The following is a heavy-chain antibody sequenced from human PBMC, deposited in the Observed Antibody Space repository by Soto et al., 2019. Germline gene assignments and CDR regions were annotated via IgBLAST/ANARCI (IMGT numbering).Heavy chain of an antibody. CDR1: GYTFTSYG. V-gene: IGHV1-18*01. Sequence: QVQLVQSGAEVKKPGASVKVSCKASGYTFTSYGISWVRQAPGQGLEWMGWISAYNGNTNYAQKLQGRVTMTTDTSTSTAYVELRSLRFDDTAVYYCAMPQRTGRGLDDYYYGMDVWGQGTTVTVSS. D-gene: IGHD1-1*01. CDR3: AMPQRTGRGLDDYYYGMDV. CDR2: ISAYNGNT. J-gene: IGHJ6*02.